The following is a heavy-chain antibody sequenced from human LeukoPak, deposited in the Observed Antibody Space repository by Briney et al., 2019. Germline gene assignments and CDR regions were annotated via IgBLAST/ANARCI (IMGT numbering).Heavy chain of an antibody. CDR2: INHSGST. V-gene: IGHV4-34*01. CDR1: GGSFSGYY. CDR3: ARAAGGDAVYYGSGRRYYDYHMDV. J-gene: IGHJ6*03. Sequence: SETLSLTCAVYGGSFSGYYWSWIRQPPGKGLEWIGEINHSGSTNYNPSLKSRVTLSLDTSEKQCSLKVMSVTAADTAVYYCARAAGGDAVYYGSGRRYYDYHMDVWGKGTTVTISS. D-gene: IGHD3-10*01.